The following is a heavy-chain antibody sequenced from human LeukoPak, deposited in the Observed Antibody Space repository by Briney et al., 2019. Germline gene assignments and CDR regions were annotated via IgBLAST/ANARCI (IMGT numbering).Heavy chain of an antibody. CDR1: GFTFSRYA. CDR2: ISGAGSVT. V-gene: IGHV3-23*01. CDR3: AKEGYTGYDAFDY. D-gene: IGHD5-12*01. Sequence: GGSLRLSCAASGFTFSRYAMNWVRQTPGRGLEWLSAISGAGSVTYYADSVRGRFTVSTDNSKDTLFLQMNSLRAEDTALYYCAKEGYTGYDAFDYWGQGALVTVSS. J-gene: IGHJ4*02.